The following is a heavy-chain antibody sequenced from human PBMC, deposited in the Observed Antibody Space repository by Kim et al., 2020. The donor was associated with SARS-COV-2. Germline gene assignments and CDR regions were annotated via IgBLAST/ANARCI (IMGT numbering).Heavy chain of an antibody. D-gene: IGHD1-1*01. CDR1: GFTFSSYA. V-gene: IGHV3-23*01. J-gene: IGHJ4*02. Sequence: GGSLRLSCAASGFTFSSYAMSWVRQAPGKGLEWVSAISGSGGSTYYADSVKGRFTISRDNSKNTLYLQMNSLRAEDTAVYYCAKGMSGTGPKSYYFDYWGQGTLVTVSS. CDR3: AKGMSGTGPKSYYFDY. CDR2: ISGSGGST.